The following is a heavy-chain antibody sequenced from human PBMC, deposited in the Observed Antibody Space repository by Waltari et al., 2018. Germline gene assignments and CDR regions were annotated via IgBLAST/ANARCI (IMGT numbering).Heavy chain of an antibody. CDR3: ARGSSAWNFFDL. Sequence: EVQLVQSGAEVKEPGESVKLFCQGSGYNFRDDWIGWGRQMPGKPLEWVAIISPGDSDTRYSPSFVGQVNVYADMSSNTAYLQWGRLSASDTAIFYCARGSSAWNFFDLWGQGTLVTVSS. CDR2: ISPGDSDT. D-gene: IGHD6-19*01. J-gene: IGHJ4*02. CDR1: GYNFRDDW. V-gene: IGHV5-51*01.